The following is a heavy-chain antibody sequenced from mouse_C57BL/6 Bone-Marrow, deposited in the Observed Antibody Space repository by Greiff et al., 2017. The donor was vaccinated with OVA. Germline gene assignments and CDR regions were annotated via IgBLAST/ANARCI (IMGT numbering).Heavy chain of an antibody. CDR2: IRNKDNGYTT. CDR1: GFTFTDYY. J-gene: IGHJ2*01. V-gene: IGHV7-3*01. Sequence: EVMLVESGGGLVQPGGSLSLSCAASGFTFTDYYMSWVRQPPGKALEWLGFIRNKDNGYTTEYSASGKGRFTISRDNSQSILYLQMNALRAEDSATYYCARYDVLGYYFDYWGQGTTLTVSS. CDR3: ARYDVLGYYFDY. D-gene: IGHD4-1*01.